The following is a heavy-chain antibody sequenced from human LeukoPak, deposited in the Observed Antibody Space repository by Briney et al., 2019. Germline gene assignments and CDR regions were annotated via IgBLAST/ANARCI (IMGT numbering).Heavy chain of an antibody. CDR3: AREFWGTMVRGAAMDV. J-gene: IGHJ6*02. CDR2: IIPAFGIP. D-gene: IGHD3-10*01. Sequence: SVKVSCKASGYTFTGYYMHWVRQAPGEGLEWMGTIIPAFGIPNYAQRFKDRVTITADKSTSTAYMELSSLRSEDTAVYYCAREFWGTMVRGAAMDVWGQGTTVTVSS. V-gene: IGHV1-69*04. CDR1: GYTFTGYY.